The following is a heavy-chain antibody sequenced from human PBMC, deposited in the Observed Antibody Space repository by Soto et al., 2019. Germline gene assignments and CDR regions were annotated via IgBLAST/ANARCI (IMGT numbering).Heavy chain of an antibody. D-gene: IGHD2-15*01. V-gene: IGHV3-74*01. CDR2: INTDGSIT. CDR1: GFTFSSYW. CDR3: TRDSGGRDAY. Sequence: PGGSLRLSCAASGFTFSSYWMHWVRQVPGKGLVWVSRINTDGSITSHADSVKGRFTISRDNAKNTLYLQMNSLRADDTAVYYCTRDSGGRDAYWGQGALVTVPS. J-gene: IGHJ4*02.